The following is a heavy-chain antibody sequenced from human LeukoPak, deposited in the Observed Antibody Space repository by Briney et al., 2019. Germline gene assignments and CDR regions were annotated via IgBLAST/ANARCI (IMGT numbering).Heavy chain of an antibody. CDR1: RFTFSSYG. J-gene: IGHJ6*03. CDR2: IRYDGSNK. Sequence: GGSLRLSCAASRFTFSSYGMHWVRQAPGKGLEWVAFIRYDGSNKYYADSVKGRFTISRDNSKNTLYLQMNSLRAEDTAVYYCAKDRRESYYYMDVWGKGTTVTISS. V-gene: IGHV3-30*02. CDR3: AKDRRESYYYMDV.